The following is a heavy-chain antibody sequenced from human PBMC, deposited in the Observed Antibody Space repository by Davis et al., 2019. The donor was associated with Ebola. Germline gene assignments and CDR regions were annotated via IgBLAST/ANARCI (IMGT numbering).Heavy chain of an antibody. CDR1: GGSISPYS. Sequence: SETLSLTCAVSGGSISPYSWSWIRQHPGKGLEWIGYIYYSGSTYYNPSLKSRVTISVDTSKNQFSLKLSSVTAADTAVYYCARTSTMIVVHIDYWGQGTLVTVSS. CDR2: IYYSGST. V-gene: IGHV4-31*11. J-gene: IGHJ4*02. CDR3: ARTSTMIVVHIDY. D-gene: IGHD3-22*01.